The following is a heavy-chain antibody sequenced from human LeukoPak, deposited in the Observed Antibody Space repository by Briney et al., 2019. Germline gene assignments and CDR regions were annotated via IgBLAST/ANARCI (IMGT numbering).Heavy chain of an antibody. CDR2: ISYDGSNK. CDR3: ARGRNYYYDSSGYPPAH. CDR1: GFTFSSYA. J-gene: IGHJ4*02. V-gene: IGHV3-30-3*01. D-gene: IGHD3-22*01. Sequence: PGGSLRLSCAASGFTFSSYAMHWVRQAPGKGLEWVAVISYDGSNKYYADSVKGRFTISRDNSKNTLYLQMNSLRAEDTAVYYCARGRNYYYDSSGYPPAHWGLGTLVTVSS.